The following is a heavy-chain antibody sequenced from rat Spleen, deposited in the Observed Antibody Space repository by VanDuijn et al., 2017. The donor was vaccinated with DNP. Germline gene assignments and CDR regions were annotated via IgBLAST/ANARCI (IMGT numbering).Heavy chain of an antibody. V-gene: IGHV2-41*01. CDR1: GFSLTSYN. D-gene: IGHD1-2*01. CDR2: IWKHGAT. J-gene: IGHJ3*01. Sequence: QVQLKESGPGLVQPSQTLSLTCTVAGFSLTSYNVHWVRQPPGKGLEWMGVIWKHGATRYNSALKSRLSFSKATSKSQVFLKLNSLQTEDTATYYCARSPESSYIYFPWAYWGQGTLVTVSS. CDR3: ARSPESSYIYFPWAY.